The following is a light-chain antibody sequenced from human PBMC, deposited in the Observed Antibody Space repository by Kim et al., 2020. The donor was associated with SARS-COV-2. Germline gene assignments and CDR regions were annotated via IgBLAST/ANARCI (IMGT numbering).Light chain of an antibody. Sequence: DIQLTQSPSSLSSSVGDRVTITCRASQSISSYLNWYQQKPGKAPKLLIYAASSMQSGVPSRFSGSGSGTDFTLTISSLQPDDFATYYCQQSYSTGITFGQGTPLEIK. CDR1: QSISSY. CDR3: QQSYSTGIT. J-gene: IGKJ5*01. CDR2: AAS. V-gene: IGKV1-39*01.